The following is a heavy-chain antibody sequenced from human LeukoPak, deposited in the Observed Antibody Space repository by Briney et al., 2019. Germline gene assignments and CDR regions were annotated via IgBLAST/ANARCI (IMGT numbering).Heavy chain of an antibody. V-gene: IGHV3-33*01. Sequence: GRSLRLSCAASGFTFSSYGMHWVRQAPGKGLEWMAVIWYDGSNKYYADSVKGRFTISRDNSKNTLYLQMNSLRAEDTAVYYCARDFYSGSYVGDYWGQGTLVTVSS. CDR2: IWYDGSNK. D-gene: IGHD1-26*01. CDR3: ARDFYSGSYVGDY. J-gene: IGHJ4*02. CDR1: GFTFSSYG.